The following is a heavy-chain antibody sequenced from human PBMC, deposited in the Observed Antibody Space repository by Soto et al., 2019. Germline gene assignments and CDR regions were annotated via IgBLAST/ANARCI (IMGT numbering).Heavy chain of an antibody. CDR1: GGSISSSSYY. J-gene: IGHJ4*02. CDR2: IYYSGST. Sequence: PSETLSLTCTVSGGSISSSSYYWGWIRQPPGKGLEWIGSIYYSGSTYYNLSLKSRVTISVDTSKNQFSLKLSSVTAADTAVFYCARLIRCKTTSCYFGYWGQGTLVTVSS. D-gene: IGHD2-2*01. V-gene: IGHV4-39*01. CDR3: ARLIRCKTTSCYFGY.